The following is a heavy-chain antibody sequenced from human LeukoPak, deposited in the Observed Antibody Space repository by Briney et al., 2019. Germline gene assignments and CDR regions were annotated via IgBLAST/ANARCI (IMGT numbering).Heavy chain of an antibody. V-gene: IGHV3-23*01. Sequence: GGSLRLSCAASGFTFSSYSMSWVRQAPGKGLEWVSSISGIGDNTYYAASVKGRFTIFRHNSENTLYLQMNSLRAEDTAVYYCARKSPQETTVGPYWDLGLWGRGTLVTVSS. J-gene: IGHJ2*01. CDR3: ARKSPQETTVGPYWDLGL. D-gene: IGHD4-23*01. CDR2: ISGIGDNT. CDR1: GFTFSSYS.